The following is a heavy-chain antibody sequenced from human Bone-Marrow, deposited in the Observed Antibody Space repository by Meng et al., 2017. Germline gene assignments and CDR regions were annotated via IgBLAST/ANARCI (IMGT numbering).Heavy chain of an antibody. Sequence: GESLKISCAASGFTFSSYDMHWVRQATGKGLEWVSAIGTAGDTYYPGSVKGRFTISRENAKNSLYLQMNSLRAEDTAVYYCARDSTTVTTSYWGQGTLVTVSS. J-gene: IGHJ4*02. CDR1: GFTFSSYD. D-gene: IGHD4-17*01. V-gene: IGHV3-13*01. CDR2: IGTAGDT. CDR3: ARDSTTVTTSY.